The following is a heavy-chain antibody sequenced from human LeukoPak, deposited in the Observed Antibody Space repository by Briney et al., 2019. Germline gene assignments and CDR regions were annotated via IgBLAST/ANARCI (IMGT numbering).Heavy chain of an antibody. V-gene: IGHV3-23*01. Sequence: GGSLRLSCAASRFTFSSYAMSWVRQAPGKGLEWVSAISGSGGSTYYADSVKGRFTISRDNSMNTLYLQMNSLRAEDTAVYYCARSKVTTGAFDIWGQGTMVTVSS. D-gene: IGHD4-17*01. CDR1: RFTFSSYA. J-gene: IGHJ3*02. CDR3: ARSKVTTGAFDI. CDR2: ISGSGGST.